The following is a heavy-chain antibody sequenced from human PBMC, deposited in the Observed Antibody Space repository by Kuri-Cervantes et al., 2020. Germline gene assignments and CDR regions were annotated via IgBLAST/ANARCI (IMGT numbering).Heavy chain of an antibody. D-gene: IGHD2-15*01. CDR1: GFTFSSYD. CDR3: ARAIRYCSGGSCYRGLNWYFDL. Sequence: GGSLRLSCAASGFTFSSYDMHWVRQATGKGLEWVSAIGTAGDTYYPGSVKGRFTISRDNAKNSLYLQVNSLRAEDTAVYYCARAIRYCSGGSCYRGLNWYFDLWGRGTLVTVSS. CDR2: IGTAGDT. V-gene: IGHV3-13*01. J-gene: IGHJ2*01.